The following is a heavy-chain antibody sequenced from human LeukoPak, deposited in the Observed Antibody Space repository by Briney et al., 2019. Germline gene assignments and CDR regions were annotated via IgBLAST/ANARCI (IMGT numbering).Heavy chain of an antibody. V-gene: IGHV1-2*02. J-gene: IGHJ5*02. CDR3: ATVWRTASSGSNWFDP. D-gene: IGHD6-19*01. CDR1: GYTFTDYY. Sequence: ASVKVSFKASGYTFTDYYMYWVRQAPGQGLEWMGWMNPNSGDTNYAQKFQGRVTMTRDTSVSTSYMELNTLRFDDTAFYYCATVWRTASSGSNWFDPWGQGTLVTVSS. CDR2: MNPNSGDT.